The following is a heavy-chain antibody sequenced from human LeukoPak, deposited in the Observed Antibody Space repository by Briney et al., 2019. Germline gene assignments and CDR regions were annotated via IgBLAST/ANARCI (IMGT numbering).Heavy chain of an antibody. J-gene: IGHJ4*02. D-gene: IGHD1-26*01. CDR3: ARHLSRYSGSFNFDY. CDR2: IYYSGST. V-gene: IGHV4-59*08. Sequence: SETLSLTCTVSGGSISSYYWSWIRQPPGKGLEWIGYIYYSGSTNYNPSLKSRVTISVDTSKNQFSLKLSSVTAADTAVYYCARHLSRYSGSFNFDYWGQGTLVTLSS. CDR1: GGSISSYY.